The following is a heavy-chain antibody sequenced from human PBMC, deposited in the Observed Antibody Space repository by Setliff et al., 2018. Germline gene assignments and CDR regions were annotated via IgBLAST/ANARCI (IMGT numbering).Heavy chain of an antibody. D-gene: IGHD2-2*01. Sequence: GASVKVSCKAFGYTFAKYGTSWVRQAPGQGLEWMGWISGYNGYTVYAQKLQGRVTLTTDTSTGTAHMEVRSLRSDDTAQYYCVRDRAAIVVGPPTAAFDIWGQGTMVTVSS. CDR2: ISGYNGYT. J-gene: IGHJ3*02. CDR1: GYTFAKYG. V-gene: IGHV1-18*01. CDR3: VRDRAAIVVGPPTAAFDI.